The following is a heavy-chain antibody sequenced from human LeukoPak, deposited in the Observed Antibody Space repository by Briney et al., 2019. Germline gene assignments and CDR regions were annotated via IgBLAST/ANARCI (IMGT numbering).Heavy chain of an antibody. Sequence: GASVKVSCKASGGTFSSYGISWVRQAPGQGLEWMGGIIPIFGTANYAQKFQGRVSITADESTSTAYMELSSLRSEDTAVYYCARDSRYSTTGDWFDPWGQGTLVTVSS. D-gene: IGHD3-9*01. CDR1: GGTFSSYG. CDR3: ARDSRYSTTGDWFDP. CDR2: IIPIFGTA. J-gene: IGHJ5*02. V-gene: IGHV1-69*13.